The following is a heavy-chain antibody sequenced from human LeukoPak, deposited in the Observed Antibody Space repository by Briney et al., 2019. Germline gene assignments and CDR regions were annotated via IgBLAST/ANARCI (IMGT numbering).Heavy chain of an antibody. Sequence: GGSLRLSCVASGFTFATYAMSWVRQAPGKGLEWVSAINANGIGTFYADSVKGRFTISRDNSKNTLFLQMDSLRAEDTALYYCAKHPVSGNFDPWGQGTLVTVSS. D-gene: IGHD5/OR15-5a*01. CDR3: AKHPVSGNFDP. J-gene: IGHJ5*02. CDR1: GFTFATYA. CDR2: INANGIGT. V-gene: IGHV3-23*01.